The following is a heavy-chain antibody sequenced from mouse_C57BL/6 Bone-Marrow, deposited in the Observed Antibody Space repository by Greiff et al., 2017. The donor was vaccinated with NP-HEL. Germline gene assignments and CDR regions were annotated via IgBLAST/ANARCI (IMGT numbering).Heavy chain of an antibody. V-gene: IGHV3-6*01. D-gene: IGHD1-1*01. CDR1: GYSITSGYY. Sequence: EVQLQQSGPGLVKPSQSLSLTCSVTGYSITSGYYWNWIRQFPGNKLEWMGYISYDGSNNYNPSLKNRISITRDTSKNQFFLKLNSVTTEDTATYYCARDGVLRGGYWGQGTLVTVSA. CDR3: ARDGVLRGGY. J-gene: IGHJ3*01. CDR2: ISYDGSN.